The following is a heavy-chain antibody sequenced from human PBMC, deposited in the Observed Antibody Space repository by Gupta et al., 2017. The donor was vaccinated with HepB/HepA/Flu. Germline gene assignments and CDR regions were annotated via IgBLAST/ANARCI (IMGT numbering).Heavy chain of an antibody. Sequence: QVQLVQSGAEVKKPGASVKVSCKASGYTFTSYYIHWVRQAPGQGLEWMGIINPSGGSTNYAQKFQGRVTLTRDTSTNTVYMDLSSLRSEDTAVYYCARGGGTHGFWSGYPLDYWGQGTLVTVSS. V-gene: IGHV1-46*01. CDR2: INPSGGST. D-gene: IGHD3-3*01. CDR1: GYTFTSYY. J-gene: IGHJ4*02. CDR3: ARGGGTHGFWSGYPLDY.